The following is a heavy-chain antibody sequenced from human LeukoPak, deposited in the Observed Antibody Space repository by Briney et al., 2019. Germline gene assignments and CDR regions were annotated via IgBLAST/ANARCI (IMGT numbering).Heavy chain of an antibody. CDR1: GCTFTSYY. CDR3: ARDRGVPAAIGSYYYYYMDV. D-gene: IGHD2-2*02. J-gene: IGHJ6*03. Sequence: ASVKVSCKAAGCTFTSYYMHWVRQAPGQGLEWMGVIKPSGGSTSYAQEFQGRVTMTRDTSTSTVYMELSSLRSEDTAVYYCARDRGVPAAIGSYYYYYMDVWGKGTTVTVSS. V-gene: IGHV1-46*01. CDR2: IKPSGGST.